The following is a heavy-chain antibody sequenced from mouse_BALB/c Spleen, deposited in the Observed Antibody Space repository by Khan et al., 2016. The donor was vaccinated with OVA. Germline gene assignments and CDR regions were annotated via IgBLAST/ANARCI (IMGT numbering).Heavy chain of an antibody. J-gene: IGHJ3*01. CDR3: ARNSYMYDLTY. Sequence: QVQLKESGPGLVRPSQTLSITCTVSGFSLTTYGVHWVRQSPGKGLEWLGVIRSAGKTDYNAALISRLSITKDNSKSQVFFKMNSLQADDTAMYYCARNSYMYDLTYWGQGTLVTVSA. D-gene: IGHD2-14*01. V-gene: IGHV2-2*01. CDR1: GFSLTTYG. CDR2: IRSAGKT.